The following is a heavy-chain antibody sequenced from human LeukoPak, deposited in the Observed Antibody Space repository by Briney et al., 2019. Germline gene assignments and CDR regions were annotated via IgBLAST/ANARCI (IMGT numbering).Heavy chain of an antibody. D-gene: IGHD2-8*01. Sequence: PGGSLRLSCAASGFTFSSYAMSWVRQAPGKGLEWVSAISGSGGSTYYADSVKGRFTISRDNSKNMLYLQINSLRAEDTAVYYCAKDGIGYCTNGVCRYNWFDPWGQGTLVTVSS. V-gene: IGHV3-23*01. CDR3: AKDGIGYCTNGVCRYNWFDP. J-gene: IGHJ5*02. CDR1: GFTFSSYA. CDR2: ISGSGGST.